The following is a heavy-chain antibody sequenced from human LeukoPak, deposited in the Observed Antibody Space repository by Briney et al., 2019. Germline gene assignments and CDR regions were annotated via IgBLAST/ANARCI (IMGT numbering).Heavy chain of an antibody. J-gene: IGHJ3*02. CDR2: IRYDGSNK. V-gene: IGHV3-30*02. Sequence: GGSLRLSCAASGFTFSSYGMHWVRQAPGKGLEWVAFIRYDGSNKYYADSVKGRFTISRDNAKNSLYLQMNSLKAEDTAVYICARDRVAGAGALDIWGQGTMVTVSS. CDR1: GFTFSSYG. CDR3: ARDRVAGAGALDI. D-gene: IGHD6-19*01.